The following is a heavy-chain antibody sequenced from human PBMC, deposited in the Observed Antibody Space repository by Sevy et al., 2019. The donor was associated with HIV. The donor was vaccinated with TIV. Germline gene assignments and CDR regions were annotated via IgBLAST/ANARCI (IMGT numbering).Heavy chain of an antibody. Sequence: SETLSLTCAVSGYSISSGDYWGWIRQPPGKGLEWIGSIYHSGCTYYNSSLKSRVTISVDTSKNQFSLKLSSVTAADTAVYYCARLIITMVRGEDAFDIWGQGTMVTVSS. CDR3: ARLIITMVRGEDAFDI. J-gene: IGHJ3*02. D-gene: IGHD3-10*01. V-gene: IGHV4-38-2*01. CDR2: IYHSGCT. CDR1: GYSISSGDY.